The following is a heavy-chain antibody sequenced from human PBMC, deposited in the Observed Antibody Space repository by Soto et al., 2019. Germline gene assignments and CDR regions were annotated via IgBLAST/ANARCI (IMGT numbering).Heavy chain of an antibody. D-gene: IGHD2-15*01. J-gene: IGHJ4*02. CDR2: IIPIFGTP. V-gene: IGHV1-69*13. CDR3: ARDRAPRGWSYLDL. Sequence: SVKRCCKAFGGGFEDYAISWVRQAPGQGLEWMGGIIPIFGTPNYAQKFQDRVTFTAHESTNTAYMELSRLTSEDTAVYYCARDRAPRGWSYLDLWGQGTQVTVS. CDR1: GGGFEDYA.